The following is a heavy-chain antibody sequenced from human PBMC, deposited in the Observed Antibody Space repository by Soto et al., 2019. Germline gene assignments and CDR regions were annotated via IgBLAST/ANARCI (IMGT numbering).Heavy chain of an antibody. V-gene: IGHV4-61*01. CDR3: ARFRYRAAWEHDY. J-gene: IGHJ4*02. D-gene: IGHD1-26*01. CDR2: IYYSGST. CDR1: GGSVRSGSDY. Sequence: QVQLQESGPGLVKPSETLSLTCTVSGGSVRSGSDYWSCIRQPPGKVLEWIGSIYYSGSTDYNPSLESRVTISVDTSKNPYSLKLSSVTATADTAVYYCARFRYRAAWEHDYWGQGTLVTVSS.